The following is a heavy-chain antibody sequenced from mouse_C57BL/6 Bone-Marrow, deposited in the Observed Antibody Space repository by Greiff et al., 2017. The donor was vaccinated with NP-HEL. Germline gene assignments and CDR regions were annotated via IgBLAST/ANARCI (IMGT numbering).Heavy chain of an antibody. CDR3: ARSNYGSSYSFAY. Sequence: QVQLQQPGAELVMPGASVKLSCKASGYTFTSYWMHWVKQRPGQGLEWIGEIDPSDSYTNYNQKFKGKSTLTVDTSSSTAYMQLSSLTSEDSSVYYCARSNYGSSYSFAYWGQGTLVTVSA. J-gene: IGHJ3*01. CDR1: GYTFTSYW. CDR2: IDPSDSYT. V-gene: IGHV1-69*01. D-gene: IGHD1-1*01.